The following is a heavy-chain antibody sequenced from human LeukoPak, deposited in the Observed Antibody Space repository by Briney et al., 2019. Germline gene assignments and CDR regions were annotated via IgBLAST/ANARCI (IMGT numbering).Heavy chain of an antibody. Sequence: GGSQRLSCAGSGFSFSNYWMAWVRQAPRKGPEWVANMKQDGSARHYSDSVKGRFTIPRDNAQNSVYLQMNGLRAEDTAVYYCARDVVGSLDYWGLGTLVTVSS. CDR2: MKQDGSAR. D-gene: IGHD2-15*01. J-gene: IGHJ4*02. V-gene: IGHV3-7*01. CDR1: GFSFSNYW. CDR3: ARDVVGSLDY.